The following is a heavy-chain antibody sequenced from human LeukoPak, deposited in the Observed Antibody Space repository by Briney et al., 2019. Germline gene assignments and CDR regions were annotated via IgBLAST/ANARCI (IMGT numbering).Heavy chain of an antibody. Sequence: SETLSLTCTVSGGSISSDAYYWGWIRQPPKKGLEWIGTIYHSGSTYLNPSLRSRLTISVDTSKNQSSLNLSSVTAADTAVYYCARLDGAWGYFDYWGQGTLVTVSS. CDR2: IYHSGST. CDR3: ARLDGAWGYFDY. CDR1: GGSISSDAYY. D-gene: IGHD3-16*01. V-gene: IGHV4-39*01. J-gene: IGHJ4*02.